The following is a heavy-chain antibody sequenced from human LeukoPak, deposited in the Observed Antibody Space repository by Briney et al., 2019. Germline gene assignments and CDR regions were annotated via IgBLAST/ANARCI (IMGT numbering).Heavy chain of an antibody. CDR2: IKQDGSEK. CDR3: ARESTTVTSRSYFDY. CDR1: GFTFSSYW. J-gene: IGHJ4*02. V-gene: IGHV3-7*03. Sequence: GGSLRLSCAASGFTFSSYWMSLVRQAPGKGLEWVANIKQDGSEKYYVDSVKGRFTISRDNAKNSLYLQMNSLRAEDTAVYYCARESTTVTSRSYFDYWGQGTLSPSPQ. D-gene: IGHD4-17*01.